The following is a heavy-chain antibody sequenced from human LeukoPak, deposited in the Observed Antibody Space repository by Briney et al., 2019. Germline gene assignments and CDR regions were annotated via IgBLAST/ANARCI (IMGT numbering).Heavy chain of an antibody. V-gene: IGHV5-10-1*01. CDR1: AYSFTNYW. CDR2: IDPGDSQT. D-gene: IGHD3-22*01. J-gene: IGHJ5*02. CDR3: ARHSSVLNSFDP. Sequence: GESLKISCKGSAYSFTNYWISWVRQMPGKGLEWMGRIDPGDSQTNYSPSFQGHVTISADKSISTAYLQWSSLKASDTAMYYCARHSSVLNSFDPWCQGTLVTVSS.